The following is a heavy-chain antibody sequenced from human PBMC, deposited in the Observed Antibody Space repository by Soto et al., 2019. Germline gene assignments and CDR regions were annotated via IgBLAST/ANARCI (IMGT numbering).Heavy chain of an antibody. J-gene: IGHJ4*02. CDR2: INHSGST. CDR3: ARGLTAGSIVVVVAAAAVYFDY. Sequence: PSETLSLTCAVYGGSFSGYYWSWIRQPPGKGLEWIGEINHSGSTNYNPSLKSRVTISVDTSKNQFSLKLSSVTAADTAVYYCARGLTAGSIVVVVAAAAVYFDYWGQGTLVTVSS. V-gene: IGHV4-34*01. CDR1: GGSFSGYY. D-gene: IGHD2-15*01.